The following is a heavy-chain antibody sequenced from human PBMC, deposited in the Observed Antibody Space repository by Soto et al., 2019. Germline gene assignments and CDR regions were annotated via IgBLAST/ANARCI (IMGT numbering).Heavy chain of an antibody. CDR3: AREMLATMKDYGMDV. D-gene: IGHD5-12*01. CDR2: INPSGGST. J-gene: IGHJ6*02. Sequence: ASVKVSCKASGYTFTSYYMHWVRQAPGQGLEWMGIINPSGGSTSYAQKFQGRVTMTRDTSTSTVYMELSSLRSEDTAVYYCAREMLATMKDYGMDVWRQGPTITVSS. V-gene: IGHV1-46*01. CDR1: GYTFTSYY.